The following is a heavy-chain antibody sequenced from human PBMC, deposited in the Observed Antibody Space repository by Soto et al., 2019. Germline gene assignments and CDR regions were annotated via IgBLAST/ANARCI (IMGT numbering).Heavy chain of an antibody. CDR2: ISSSSSYI. Sequence: GGSLRLSCAASGFTFSSYSMNWVRQAPGKGLEWVSSISSSSSYIYYADSVKGRFTISRDNAKNSLYLQMNSLRAEDTAVYYCARVMSSSSPPSYYYYGMDVWGQGTTVTVS. D-gene: IGHD6-6*01. V-gene: IGHV3-21*01. CDR1: GFTFSSYS. CDR3: ARVMSSSSPPSYYYYGMDV. J-gene: IGHJ6*02.